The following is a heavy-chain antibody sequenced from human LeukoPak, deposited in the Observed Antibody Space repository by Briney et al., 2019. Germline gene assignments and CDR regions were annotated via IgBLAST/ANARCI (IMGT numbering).Heavy chain of an antibody. CDR1: ANYW. J-gene: IGHJ5*02. Sequence: GGSLRLSCVASANYWMHWVRQAPGKGLVWVSHINSDGSWTSYADSVKGRFTISRDNSKNTLYLQMNSLRAEDTAVYYCAKKYSSSSGWFDPWGQGTLVTVSS. V-gene: IGHV3-74*01. CDR3: AKKYSSSSGWFDP. D-gene: IGHD6-6*01. CDR2: INSDGSWT.